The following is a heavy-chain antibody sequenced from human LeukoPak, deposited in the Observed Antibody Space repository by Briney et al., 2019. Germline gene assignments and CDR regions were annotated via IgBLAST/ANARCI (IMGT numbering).Heavy chain of an antibody. Sequence: PGRSLRLSCTASGFTFGDYAMSWIRQAPGKGLEWVSYISSSGSTIYYADSVKGRFTISRDNAKNSLYLQMNSLRAEDTAVYYCARDPSLTGAYDAFDIWGQGTMVTVSS. CDR3: ARDPSLTGAYDAFDI. V-gene: IGHV3-11*04. D-gene: IGHD7-27*01. J-gene: IGHJ3*02. CDR2: ISSSGSTI. CDR1: GFTFGDYA.